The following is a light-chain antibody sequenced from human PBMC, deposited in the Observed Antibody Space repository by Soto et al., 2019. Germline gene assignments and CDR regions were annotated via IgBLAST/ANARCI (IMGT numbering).Light chain of an antibody. J-gene: IGKJ1*01. CDR1: HSVRNK. CDR3: QQYNSWPLT. V-gene: IGKV3-15*01. CDR2: GAS. Sequence: EIVMTQSPATLSVSPGERVTLSCRASHSVRNKLGWFQQKPGQAPRLLIYGASTRATGIPARFNGSGSGTEFILTISSLQSEDFAVYYCQQYNSWPLTFGQGTKVEIK.